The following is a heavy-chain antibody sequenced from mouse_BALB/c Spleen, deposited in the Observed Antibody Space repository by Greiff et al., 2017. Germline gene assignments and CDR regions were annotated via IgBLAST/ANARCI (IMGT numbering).Heavy chain of an antibody. V-gene: IGHV1S82*01. J-gene: IGHJ3*01. CDR2: IHPSDSET. CDR3: AIYYGYDEGFAY. CDR1: GYSFTSYW. Sequence: QVQLQQPGAELVRPGASVKLSCKASGYSFTSYWMNWVKQRPGQGLEWIGMIHPSDSETRLNQKFKDKATLTVDKSSSTAYMQLSPTSEDSAVYYCAIYYGYDEGFAYWGQGTLVTVSA. D-gene: IGHD2-2*01.